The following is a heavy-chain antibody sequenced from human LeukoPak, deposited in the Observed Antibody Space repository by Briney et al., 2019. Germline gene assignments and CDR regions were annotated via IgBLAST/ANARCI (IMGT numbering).Heavy chain of an antibody. CDR3: ARALHLEHHSYFDS. D-gene: IGHD1-1*01. CDR1: GGTFSSYA. Sequence: GASVKVSCKASGGTFSSYAISWVRQAPGQGLEWMGGIIPIFGSANYAQKFQGRVTVTADESTSTAYMELSSLRSEDTAVYYCARALHLEHHSYFDSWGQGTLVTVSS. J-gene: IGHJ4*02. V-gene: IGHV1-69*13. CDR2: IIPIFGSA.